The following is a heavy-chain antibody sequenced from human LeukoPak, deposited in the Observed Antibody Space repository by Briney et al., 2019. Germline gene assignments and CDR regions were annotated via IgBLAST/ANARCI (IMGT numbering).Heavy chain of an antibody. Sequence: GGCLTLSCSAAGYTFYNDAVTSVRHAPGEGLEWVSSISHDVASTNYAASVRGGFTISRDNSKNTVFLQMDSLRAEDTGVYVCAKYGSGQLWLLGWYFDFWGRGTLVSVSS. D-gene: IGHD3-16*01. CDR3: AKYGSGQLWLLGWYFDF. V-gene: IGHV3-23*01. J-gene: IGHJ2*01. CDR1: GYTFYNDA. CDR2: ISHDVAST.